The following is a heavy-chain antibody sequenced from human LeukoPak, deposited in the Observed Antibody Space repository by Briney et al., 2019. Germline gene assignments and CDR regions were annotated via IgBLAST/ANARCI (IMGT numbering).Heavy chain of an antibody. J-gene: IGHJ5*02. CDR1: GFTFSSYS. V-gene: IGHV3-21*01. CDR3: ARVLAADNWFDP. Sequence: GGSLRLSCAASGFTFSSYSMNWVRQAPGKGLEWVSSISSSSSYIYYADSVKGRFTISRDNAKNSLYLQMNSLRAEDTAVYYCARVLAADNWFDPWGQGTLVTVSS. CDR2: ISSSSSYI. D-gene: IGHD6-13*01.